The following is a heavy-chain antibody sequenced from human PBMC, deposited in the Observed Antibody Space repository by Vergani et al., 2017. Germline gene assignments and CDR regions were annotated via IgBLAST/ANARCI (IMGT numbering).Heavy chain of an antibody. CDR1: GGSFSGYY. D-gene: IGHD4-11*01. CDR2: INHSGST. Sequence: QVQLQQWGAGLLKPSETLSLTCAVYGGSFSGYYWSWVRQPPGKGLEWIGEINHSGSTNYNPSLKSGVTISVDTSKNQFSLKLSSVTAADTAVYDCARGGREHSNYFYYYGMDVWGQGTTVTVSS. V-gene: IGHV4-34*01. J-gene: IGHJ6*02. CDR3: ARGGREHSNYFYYYGMDV.